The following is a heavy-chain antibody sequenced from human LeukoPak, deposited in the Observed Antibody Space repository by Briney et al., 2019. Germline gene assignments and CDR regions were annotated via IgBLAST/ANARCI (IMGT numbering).Heavy chain of an antibody. CDR3: ARHPGGYCSRISCSRLYYFDY. D-gene: IGHD2-2*01. CDR1: GGSISSSNYY. Sequence: SETLSLTCTVSGGSISSSNYYWGWIRQPPGKGLEWIGSIYYSGSTYYNPSLKSRVTISVDTSKNQFSLKLSSVTAADTAVYYCARHPGGYCSRISCSRLYYFDYWGQGTLVTVSS. J-gene: IGHJ4*02. V-gene: IGHV4-39*01. CDR2: IYYSGST.